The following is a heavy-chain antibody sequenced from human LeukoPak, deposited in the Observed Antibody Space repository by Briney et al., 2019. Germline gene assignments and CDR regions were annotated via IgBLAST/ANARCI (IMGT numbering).Heavy chain of an antibody. Sequence: GGSLRLSCAASGFTFSSYSMNWVRQAPGKGLEWVSSISSSSGYIYYADSVKGRLTISRDNAKNSLYLQMNSLRAEDTAVYYCARGFLEWFDGPFDYWGQGTLVTVSS. J-gene: IGHJ4*02. CDR3: ARGFLEWFDGPFDY. V-gene: IGHV3-21*01. CDR1: GFTFSSYS. D-gene: IGHD3-3*01. CDR2: ISSSSGYI.